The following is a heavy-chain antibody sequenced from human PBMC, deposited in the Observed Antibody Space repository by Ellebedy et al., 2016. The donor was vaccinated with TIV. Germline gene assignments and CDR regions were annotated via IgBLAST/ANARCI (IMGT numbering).Heavy chain of an antibody. CDR3: ATREWQDPMDV. CDR2: INTGNGNT. D-gene: IGHD3-3*01. Sequence: ASVKVSCXASGHTFPNYGIHWVRQAPGQRLEWMGWINTGNGNTKYLQKLQGRVTITRDTSATTVYMELSSLMSEDTAVYYCATREWQDPMDVWGQGTTVTVSS. CDR1: GHTFPNYG. J-gene: IGHJ6*02. V-gene: IGHV1-3*04.